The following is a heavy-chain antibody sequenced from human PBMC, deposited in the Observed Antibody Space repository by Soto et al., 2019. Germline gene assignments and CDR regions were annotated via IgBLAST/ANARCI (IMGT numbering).Heavy chain of an antibody. Sequence: PSETLSLTCTVSGGSISSYYWSWIRQPPGKGLEWIGYIYYSGSTNYNPSLKSRVTISVDTSKNQFSLKLSSVTAADTAVYYCARGNYYDSSGYSNDAFDIWGQGTMVTVSS. D-gene: IGHD3-22*01. CDR3: ARGNYYDSSGYSNDAFDI. CDR1: GGSISSYY. CDR2: IYYSGST. V-gene: IGHV4-59*01. J-gene: IGHJ3*02.